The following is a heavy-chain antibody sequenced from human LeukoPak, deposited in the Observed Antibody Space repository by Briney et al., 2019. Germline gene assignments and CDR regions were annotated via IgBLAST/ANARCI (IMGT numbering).Heavy chain of an antibody. V-gene: IGHV3-20*04. CDR3: ARDTSSSYGSGSDY. J-gene: IGHJ4*02. CDR1: GFTFDDYG. CDR2: INWNGGST. D-gene: IGHD3-10*01. Sequence: PGGSLRLSCAASGFTFDDYGMSWVRQAPGKGLEWVSGINWNGGSTGYADSVKGRSTISRDNAKNSLYLQMNSLRAEDTALYYCARDTSSSYGSGSDYWGQGTLVTVSS.